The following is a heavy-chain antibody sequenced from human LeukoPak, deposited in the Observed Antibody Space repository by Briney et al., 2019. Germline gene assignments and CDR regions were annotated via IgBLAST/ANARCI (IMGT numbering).Heavy chain of an antibody. CDR1: GYTFTYYA. Sequence: ASVRVSCKASGYTFTYYAISWVRQAPGQGLEWMGWISAYNGNKNYAQKLRGRVTMTAYTSTRTAYMELRSLRSDDTAMYYCARDHASSPAARLDYWGQGTLVPVSS. CDR3: ARDHASSPAARLDY. V-gene: IGHV1-18*01. D-gene: IGHD6-6*01. J-gene: IGHJ4*02. CDR2: ISAYNGNK.